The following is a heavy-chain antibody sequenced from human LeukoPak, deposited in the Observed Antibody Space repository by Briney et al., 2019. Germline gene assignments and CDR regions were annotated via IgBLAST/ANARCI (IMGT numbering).Heavy chain of an antibody. Sequence: SETLSLTCAVYGGSFSGYYWSWIRQPPGKGLEWIGEINHSGSTNYNPSLKSRVTISVDTSQNQFFLKLSSVTAADTAVYYCARDDASNYAWFDPWGQGSLVTVSS. CDR1: GGSFSGYY. D-gene: IGHD4-11*01. CDR3: ARDDASNYAWFDP. J-gene: IGHJ5*02. CDR2: INHSGST. V-gene: IGHV4-34*01.